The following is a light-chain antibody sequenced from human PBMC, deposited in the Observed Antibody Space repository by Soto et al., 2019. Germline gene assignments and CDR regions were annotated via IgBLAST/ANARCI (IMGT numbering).Light chain of an antibody. V-gene: IGKV2-24*01. J-gene: IGKJ2*01. Sequence: DIVMTQTPLSSPVTLGQPASISCRSSRSLVHSDGNTYLSWLQQRPGQPPRLLMYKISNRFSGVPDRFSGSGSVTDFTLRISRVEAEDVGVYYCMQATQFPTFGQGTKLEIK. CDR2: KIS. CDR3: MQATQFPT. CDR1: RSLVHSDGNTY.